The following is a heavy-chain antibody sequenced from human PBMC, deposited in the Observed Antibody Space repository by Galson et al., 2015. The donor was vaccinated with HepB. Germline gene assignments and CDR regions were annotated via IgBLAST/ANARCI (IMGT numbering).Heavy chain of an antibody. D-gene: IGHD3-10*01. J-gene: IGHJ6*02. CDR2: IYPGDSDT. Sequence: QSGAEVKRPGESLKISCKGSGYSFTSYWIGWVRQMPGKGLEWMGIIYPGDSDTRYSPSFQGQVTISADKSISTAYLQWSSLKASDTAMYYCARHSSITMVRGVYYGMDVWGQGTTVTVSS. V-gene: IGHV5-51*01. CDR1: GYSFTSYW. CDR3: ARHSSITMVRGVYYGMDV.